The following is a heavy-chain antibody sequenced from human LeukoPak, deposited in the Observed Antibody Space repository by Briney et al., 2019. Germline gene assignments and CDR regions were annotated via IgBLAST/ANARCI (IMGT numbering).Heavy chain of an antibody. CDR2: IHYSRST. D-gene: IGHD6-19*01. J-gene: IGHJ3*01. Sequence: PSKTLSLTCTGSGGSLSGSYWSWIRQPPGKGLEWIGYIHYSRSTDYNPSLKSRLTISVDTSKNQFSLKMTSVTAADTAIYYCARVQWLPLDVFNFWGQGTMVTVSS. V-gene: IGHV4-59*01. CDR3: ARVQWLPLDVFNF. CDR1: GGSLSGSY.